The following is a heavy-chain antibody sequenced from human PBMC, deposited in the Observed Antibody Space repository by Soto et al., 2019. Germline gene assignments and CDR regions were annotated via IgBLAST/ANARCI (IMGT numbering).Heavy chain of an antibody. J-gene: IGHJ3*02. V-gene: IGHV1-46*01. CDR3: ARGGRGYDVLTGYYTDAFDI. Sequence: GASVKVSCKASGYTFTSHYMHWVRQAPGQGLEWMGIVNPGGGNTNYEQKFQGRVTMTRDTSTSTVDMELSSLRSEDTAVYYCARGGRGYDVLTGYYTDAFDIWGQGTMVTVSS. CDR1: GYTFTSHY. D-gene: IGHD3-9*01. CDR2: VNPGGGNT.